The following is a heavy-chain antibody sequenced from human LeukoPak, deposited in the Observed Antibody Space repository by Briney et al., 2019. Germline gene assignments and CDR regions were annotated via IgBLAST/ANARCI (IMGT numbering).Heavy chain of an antibody. Sequence: PGGSLRLSCAASGFTFSSYAMSWVRRAPGKGLEWVSAISGSGGSTYYADSVKGRFTISRDNSKNTLYLQMNSLGAEDTAVYYCAKDGGYDFWSGYYMDYWGQGTLVTVSS. CDR2: ISGSGGST. D-gene: IGHD3-3*01. V-gene: IGHV3-23*01. J-gene: IGHJ4*02. CDR1: GFTFSSYA. CDR3: AKDGGYDFWSGYYMDY.